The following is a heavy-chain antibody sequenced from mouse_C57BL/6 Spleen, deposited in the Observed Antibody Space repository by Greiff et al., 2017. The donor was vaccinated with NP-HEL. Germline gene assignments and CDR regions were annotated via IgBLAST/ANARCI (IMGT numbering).Heavy chain of an antibody. CDR2: IHPNSGST. CDR1: GYTFTSYW. V-gene: IGHV1-64*01. D-gene: IGHD2-1*01. J-gene: IGHJ3*01. Sequence: VQLQQPGAELVKPGASVKLSCKASGYTFTSYWMHWVKQRPGQGLEWIGMIHPNSGSTNYNEKFKSKATLTVDKSSSTAYMQLSSLTSEDSAVYYCAREGDLLCRGFAYWGQGTLVTVSA. CDR3: AREGDLLCRGFAY.